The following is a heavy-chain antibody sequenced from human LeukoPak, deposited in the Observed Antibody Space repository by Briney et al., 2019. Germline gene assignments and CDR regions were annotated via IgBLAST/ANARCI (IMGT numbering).Heavy chain of an antibody. CDR2: IYYSGST. CDR3: ARMTDTCFDY. CDR1: GGSISSSSYY. Sequence: SETLSLTCTVSGGSISSSSYYWGWIRQPPGKGLEWIGSIYYSGSTYYNPSLKSRVTISVDTSKNQFSLELSSVTAADTAVYYCARMTDTCFDYWGQGTLVTVSS. V-gene: IGHV4-39*07. J-gene: IGHJ4*02.